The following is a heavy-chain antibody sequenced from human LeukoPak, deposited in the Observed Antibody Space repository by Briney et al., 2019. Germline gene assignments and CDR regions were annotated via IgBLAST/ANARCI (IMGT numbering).Heavy chain of an antibody. V-gene: IGHV3-48*02. Sequence: PGGALRLSCAASGFTFSSYGMNWVRQAPGKGLEWVSYINSWSSTIYYADSVKGRFTISRDNAKNSLYLQMNSLRDEDTAVYYCARDRSEQWLVHAFDIWGQGTMVTVSS. D-gene: IGHD6-19*01. J-gene: IGHJ3*02. CDR1: GFTFSSYG. CDR2: INSWSSTI. CDR3: ARDRSEQWLVHAFDI.